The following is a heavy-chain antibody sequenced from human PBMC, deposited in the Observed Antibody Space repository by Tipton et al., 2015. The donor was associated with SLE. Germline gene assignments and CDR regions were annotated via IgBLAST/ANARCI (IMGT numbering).Heavy chain of an antibody. CDR2: IRGSGGST. J-gene: IGHJ4*02. Sequence: GSLRLSCTASGFRFSSYAMSWVRQAPGKGLEWVSAIRGSGGSTYYADSVKGRFTISRDNSKNTLYLQMNSLRAEDTAIYYCAREHRVGATLDYWGQGTLVTVSS. CDR3: AREHRVGATLDY. V-gene: IGHV3-23*01. D-gene: IGHD1-26*01. CDR1: GFRFSSYA.